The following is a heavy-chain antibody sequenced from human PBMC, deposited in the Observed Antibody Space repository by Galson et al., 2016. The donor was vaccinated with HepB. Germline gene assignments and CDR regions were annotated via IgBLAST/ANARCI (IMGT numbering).Heavy chain of an antibody. CDR1: GFALSSYW. CDR3: ARSTRGYHD. V-gene: IGHV3-74*01. Sequence: SLRLSCAVSGFALSSYWMHWVRQAPGKGLVWVSRIKSDGGDTIYADPVKGRFTISRDNAKKTLYLQMNSLRAEDTAVYYCARSTRGYHDWGQGTLVTVSS. J-gene: IGHJ4*02. CDR2: IKSDGGDT. D-gene: IGHD3-22*01.